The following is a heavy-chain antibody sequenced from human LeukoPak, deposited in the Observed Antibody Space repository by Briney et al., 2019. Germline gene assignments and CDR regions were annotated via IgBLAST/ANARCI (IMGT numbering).Heavy chain of an antibody. Sequence: KASETLSLTCTVSGGSISGYYWSWIRQPPGKGLEWISYIYYSGSTSYNPSLKSRVTISVDTSKNQFPLKLSSVTAADTAVYYCARKRDRFGELFDAFDIWGQGTMVTVSS. CDR1: GGSISGYY. V-gene: IGHV4-59*01. CDR2: IYYSGST. D-gene: IGHD3-10*01. CDR3: ARKRDRFGELFDAFDI. J-gene: IGHJ3*02.